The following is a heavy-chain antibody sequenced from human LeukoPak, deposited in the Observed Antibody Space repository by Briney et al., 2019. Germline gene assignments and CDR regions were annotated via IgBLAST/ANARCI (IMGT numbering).Heavy chain of an antibody. CDR2: IYYSGST. Sequence: SETLSLTCAVYGGSFSGYYWSWIRQPPGKGLEWIGYIYYSGSTNYNPSLKSQVTISVDTSKNQFALKLSSVTAADTAVYYCARSTTYCSSTSCYAEMGSWFDPWGQGTLVTVSS. J-gene: IGHJ5*02. CDR3: ARSTTYCSSTSCYAEMGSWFDP. V-gene: IGHV4-59*01. CDR1: GGSFSGYY. D-gene: IGHD2-2*01.